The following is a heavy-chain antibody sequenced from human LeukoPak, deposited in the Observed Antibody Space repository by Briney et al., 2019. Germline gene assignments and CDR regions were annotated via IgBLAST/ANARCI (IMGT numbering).Heavy chain of an antibody. CDR3: ATHRVGASGDRSLGY. D-gene: IGHD1-26*01. Sequence: KPSETLSLTCTVSGGSISSYYWSWIRQPPGKGLEWIGYIYYSGSTNYNPSLKSRVTISVDTSKNQFSLKLSSVTAADTAVYYCATHRVGASGDRSLGYWGQGPLVTVSS. CDR1: GGSISSYY. CDR2: IYYSGST. V-gene: IGHV4-59*01. J-gene: IGHJ4*02.